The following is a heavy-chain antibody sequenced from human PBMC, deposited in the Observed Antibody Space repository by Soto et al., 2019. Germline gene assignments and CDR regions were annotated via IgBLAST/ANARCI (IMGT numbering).Heavy chain of an antibody. CDR3: ARSLIVGATNWFDP. CDR1: GFSLSTSGMC. V-gene: IGHV2-70*01. Sequence: SGPTLVNPTQTLTLTCTFSGFSLSTSGMCVSWIRQPPGKALEWLALIDWDDDKYYSTSLKTRLTISKDTSKNQVVLTMTNMDPVDTATYYCARSLIVGATNWFDPWGQGTLVTVSS. CDR2: IDWDDDK. J-gene: IGHJ5*02. D-gene: IGHD1-26*01.